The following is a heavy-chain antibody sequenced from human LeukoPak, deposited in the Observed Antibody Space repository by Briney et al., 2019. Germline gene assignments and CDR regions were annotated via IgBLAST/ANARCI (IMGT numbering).Heavy chain of an antibody. CDR2: IKQDGSET. Sequence: GGSLRLSCAASGFTFSNYWMNWVRQAPGKGLECLANIKQDGSETYYADSVKGRFTISRDNAKNSLYLQMNSLRTEDTAVYYCARETPRRGETRDGYRWGQGTLVTVSS. CDR3: ARETPRRGETRDGYR. J-gene: IGHJ4*02. D-gene: IGHD5-24*01. CDR1: GFTFSNYW. V-gene: IGHV3-7*01.